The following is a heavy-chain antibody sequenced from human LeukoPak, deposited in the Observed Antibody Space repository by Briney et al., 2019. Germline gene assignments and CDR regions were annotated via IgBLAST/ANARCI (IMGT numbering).Heavy chain of an antibody. CDR3: ARDFYGDYGVDY. J-gene: IGHJ4*02. CDR1: GFTFSSYA. CDR2: ISGSGGST. Sequence: GGSLRLSCAASGFTFSSYAMSWVRQAPGKGLEWFSAISGSGGSTYYADSVKGRFTISRDNSKNTLYLQMNSLRAEDTAVYYCARDFYGDYGVDYWGQGTLVTVSS. V-gene: IGHV3-23*01. D-gene: IGHD4-17*01.